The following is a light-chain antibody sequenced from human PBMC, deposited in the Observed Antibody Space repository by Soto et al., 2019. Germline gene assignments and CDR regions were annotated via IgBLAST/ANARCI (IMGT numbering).Light chain of an antibody. CDR2: GAS. J-gene: IGKJ3*01. Sequence: PGERVTLSCRASQSVSNSYLTWYQQKPGQAPRLLIYGASTRATGIPARFSGSGSGTDFTLTISSLQPEDFAVYYCQQDYNLFTFGPGTKVDIK. CDR1: QSVSNSY. V-gene: IGKV3D-7*01. CDR3: QQDYNLFT.